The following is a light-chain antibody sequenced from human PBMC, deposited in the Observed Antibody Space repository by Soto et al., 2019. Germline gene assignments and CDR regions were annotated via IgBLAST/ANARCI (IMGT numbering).Light chain of an antibody. Sequence: QPALTQPASVSGSPGQSITISCTGTSSDVGRYNYVSWYQQHPGKAPKLTIYDVSNRPSGVSSRFSGSKSGNTASLTISGLQAEDEADYYCSSFTSSSTYVFGTGTKLTVL. CDR3: SSFTSSSTYV. CDR2: DVS. V-gene: IGLV2-14*01. J-gene: IGLJ1*01. CDR1: SSDVGRYNY.